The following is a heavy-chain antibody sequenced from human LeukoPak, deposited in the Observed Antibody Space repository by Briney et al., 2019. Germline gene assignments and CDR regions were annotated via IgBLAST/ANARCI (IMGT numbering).Heavy chain of an antibody. J-gene: IGHJ4*02. CDR2: INGGGGSA. V-gene: IGHV3-23*01. CDR3: AKVRIQLWPRGYFDY. Sequence: GGSLRLSCVASGFTFSNYAMSWVRQAPGKGPEWVSVINGGGGSAYYADSAKGRFTISRDNSKNTLYLQMNSLRAEDTAVYYCAKVRIQLWPRGYFDYWGQGTLVTVSS. CDR1: GFTFSNYA. D-gene: IGHD5-18*01.